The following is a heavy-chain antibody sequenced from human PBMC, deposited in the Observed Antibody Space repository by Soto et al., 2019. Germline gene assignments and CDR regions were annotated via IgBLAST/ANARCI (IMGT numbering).Heavy chain of an antibody. CDR1: GSTFNRYG. D-gene: IGHD1-1*01. CDR3: ATGRSTRFDP. CDR2: ISFDGTAK. J-gene: IGHJ5*02. V-gene: IGHV3-30*03. Sequence: PGGSLRLSSVASGSTFNRYGMHWVRQAPGKGLEWVAEISFDGTAKYYAESVKGRFTVSRDNGNNTLHLEMNSLGANDTAVYFCATGRSTRFDPWGQGTLVTVSS.